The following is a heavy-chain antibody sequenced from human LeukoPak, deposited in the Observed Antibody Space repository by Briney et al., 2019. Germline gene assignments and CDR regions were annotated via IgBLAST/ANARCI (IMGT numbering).Heavy chain of an antibody. CDR3: ARVCYDSSGYYYAVDI. D-gene: IGHD3-22*01. CDR2: ITSSGSLT. V-gene: IGHV3-48*02. Sequence: GGSLRLSCVASGFTFNSYNMNWVRHAPGKGLEWVSYITSSGSLTYSADSVKGRFIVSRDNAKNSLYLQLNSLRDEDTAVYYCARVCYDSSGYYYAVDIWGQGTMVTVSS. CDR1: GFTFNSYN. J-gene: IGHJ3*02.